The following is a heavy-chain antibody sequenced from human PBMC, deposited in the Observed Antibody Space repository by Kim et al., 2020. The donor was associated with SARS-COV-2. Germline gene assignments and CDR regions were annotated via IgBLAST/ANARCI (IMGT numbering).Heavy chain of an antibody. CDR3: TTEYYYGSGSLD. D-gene: IGHD3-10*01. Sequence: YAAHVKGRFIISRDDSKNTLYLQMDSLKTEDTAVYYCTTEYYYGSGSLDWGQGTLVTVSS. V-gene: IGHV3-15*01. J-gene: IGHJ4*02.